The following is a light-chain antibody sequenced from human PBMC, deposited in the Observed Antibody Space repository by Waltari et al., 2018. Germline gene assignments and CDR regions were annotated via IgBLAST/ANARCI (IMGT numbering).Light chain of an antibody. CDR3: QQRRDWPLT. J-gene: IGKJ4*01. V-gene: IGKV3-11*01. Sequence: DIVLTQSPAILSLSPGERASLSCRASQSVTNYLAWYQQKTGQAPRLLIYDKSNRATGIPARFSGSGFGTDFTLTISSLETEDFAVYYCQQRRDWPLTFGGGTKVEIK. CDR1: QSVTNY. CDR2: DKS.